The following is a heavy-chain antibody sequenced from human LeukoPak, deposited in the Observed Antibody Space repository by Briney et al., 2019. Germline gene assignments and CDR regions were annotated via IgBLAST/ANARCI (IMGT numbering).Heavy chain of an antibody. CDR1: GFTFTTYS. CDR2: ISGSGGST. Sequence: PGGSLRLSCTASGFTFTTYSMDWVRQAPGKGLEWVSAISGSGGSTYYADSVKGRFTISRDNSKNTLYLQMNSLRPEDTAMYYCVKGFIDWFDPWGQGTLVTVSS. V-gene: IGHV3-23*01. CDR3: VKGFIDWFDP. J-gene: IGHJ5*02.